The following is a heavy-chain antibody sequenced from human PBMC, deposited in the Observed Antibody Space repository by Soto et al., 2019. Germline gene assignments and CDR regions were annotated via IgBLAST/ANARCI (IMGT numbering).Heavy chain of an antibody. J-gene: IGHJ4*02. D-gene: IGHD2-15*01. CDR3: ARTKGAYSNYFDY. Sequence: EVLLVESGGGLVKPGGSLRLSCAASGFTFGSYSMVWVRQAPEKGLEWVSSIGGTSGHIYYAESMKGRLTISRDNAKNSLYLQMNSLRVEDTAVYYCARTKGAYSNYFDYWGRGTLVTVSS. CDR2: IGGTSGHI. CDR1: GFTFGSYS. V-gene: IGHV3-21*01.